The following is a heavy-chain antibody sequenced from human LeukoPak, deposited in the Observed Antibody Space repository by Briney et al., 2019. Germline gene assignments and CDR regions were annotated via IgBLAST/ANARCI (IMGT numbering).Heavy chain of an antibody. D-gene: IGHD3-3*01. J-gene: IGHJ5*02. CDR3: ARTQTSYDFWSGYYGTENNWFDP. V-gene: IGHV4-39*07. CDR2: IYYSGSI. Sequence: SETLSLTCTVSGGSISSSSYYWGWIRQPPGKGLEWIGRIYYSGSIYYNPSLKSRVTISVDTSKNQFSLKLSSVTAADTAVYYCARTQTSYDFWSGYYGTENNWFDPWGQGTLVTVSS. CDR1: GGSISSSSYY.